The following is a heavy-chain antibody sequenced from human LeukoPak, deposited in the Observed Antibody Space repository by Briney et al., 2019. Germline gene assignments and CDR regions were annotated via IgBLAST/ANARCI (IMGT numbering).Heavy chain of an antibody. CDR1: GLTFNTNA. V-gene: IGHV3-23*01. CDR3: AKDWIQFNRVFDCFDS. CDR2: IGNTET. D-gene: IGHD2-21*01. J-gene: IGHJ4*02. Sequence: PGGSLRLSCATSGLTFNTNAMSWVRQAPGEGLEWGSTIGNTETFYADSVTGRFTISRDNSKNTVYLHMNSLRVEDTAVYYCAKDWIQFNRVFDCFDSWGQGTLVTVSS.